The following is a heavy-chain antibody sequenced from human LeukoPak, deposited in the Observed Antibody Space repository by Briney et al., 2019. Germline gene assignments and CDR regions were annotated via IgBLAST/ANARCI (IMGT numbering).Heavy chain of an antibody. D-gene: IGHD2/OR15-2a*01. CDR3: ARENISKYYFDY. J-gene: IGHJ4*02. CDR1: GYTFTGYY. CDR2: FNPNSGGT. Sequence: ASVKVSCKASGYTFTGYYMHWVRQAPGQGLEWMGWFNPNSGGTNYAQKFQGWVTMTRDTSISTAYMELSRLRSDDTAVYYCARENISKYYFDYWGQGTLVTVSS. V-gene: IGHV1-2*04.